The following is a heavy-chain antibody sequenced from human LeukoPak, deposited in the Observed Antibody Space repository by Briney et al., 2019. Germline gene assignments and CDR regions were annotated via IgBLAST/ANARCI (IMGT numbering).Heavy chain of an antibody. J-gene: IGHJ6*03. CDR3: ARGYGSGSFTYYFYMDV. V-gene: IGHV3-48*03. Sequence: GGSLRLSCAASGFTFSSYEMNWVRQAPGKGLEWISYISASGTITHYADSVEGRFTISRDNAKNSLYLQMHTLRAEDTALYYCARGYGSGSFTYYFYMDVWGKGTTVTVSS. CDR1: GFTFSSYE. CDR2: ISASGTIT. D-gene: IGHD3-10*01.